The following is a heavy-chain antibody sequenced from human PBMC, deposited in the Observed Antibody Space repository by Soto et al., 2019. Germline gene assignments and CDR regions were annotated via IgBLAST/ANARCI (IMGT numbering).Heavy chain of an antibody. CDR3: AVVFGELPYDNWFDP. CDR2: INPNSGGT. J-gene: IGHJ5*02. CDR1: GYTFTGYY. V-gene: IGHV1-2*04. Sequence: ASVKVSCKASGYTFTGYYMHWVRQAPGQGLEWMGWINPNSGGTNYAQKFQGWVTMTRDTSISTAYMELSRLRSDDTAVYYCAVVFGELPYDNWFDPWGQGTLVTV. D-gene: IGHD3-10*02.